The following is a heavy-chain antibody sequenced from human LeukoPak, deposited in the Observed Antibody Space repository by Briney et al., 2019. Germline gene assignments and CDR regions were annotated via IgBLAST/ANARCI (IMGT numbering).Heavy chain of an antibody. V-gene: IGHV3-49*04. Sequence: GRSLRLSCTASTFTFSDYAMSWVRQAPGKGLEWVGFIRSKAFGGTSEYAASVKGRFTISRDDSKSIAYLQMNSLKTEDTAVYCCTRAPYSNYVNLDYWGQGTLVTVSS. CDR1: TFTFSDYA. CDR3: TRAPYSNYVNLDY. J-gene: IGHJ4*02. CDR2: IRSKAFGGTS. D-gene: IGHD4-11*01.